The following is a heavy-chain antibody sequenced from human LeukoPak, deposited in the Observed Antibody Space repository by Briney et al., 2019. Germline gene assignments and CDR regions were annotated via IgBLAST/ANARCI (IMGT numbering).Heavy chain of an antibody. CDR1: GFSVSLYS. CDR3: ARDGPPVGAGDFDY. CDR2: IGSSSI. V-gene: IGHV3-48*01. D-gene: IGHD3-10*01. J-gene: IGHJ4*02. Sequence: GGSQRLSCAASGFSVSLYSMGWVRQAPGKGLEWISYIGSSSIYADSVKGRFTISRDSAKNSLYLQMNSLRGEDTAVYYCARDGPPVGAGDFDYWGQGTPVTVSS.